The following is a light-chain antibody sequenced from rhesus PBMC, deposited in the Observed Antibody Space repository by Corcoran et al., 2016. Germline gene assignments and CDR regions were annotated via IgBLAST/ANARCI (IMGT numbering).Light chain of an antibody. J-gene: IGKJ1*01. V-gene: IGKV1-25*01. Sequence: DIQMTQSPSSLSASVGDRVTITCRASQGITNDLAWYQQKPGETPKLLIYEASSLQSGIPSRFIGSGSGTDFTLTISSLQSEDFATYYCQHYYSTPWTFGQGTKVEIK. CDR1: QGITND. CDR3: QHYYSTPWT. CDR2: EAS.